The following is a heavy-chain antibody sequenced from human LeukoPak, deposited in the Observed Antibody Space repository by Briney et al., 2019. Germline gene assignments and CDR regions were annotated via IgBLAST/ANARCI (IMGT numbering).Heavy chain of an antibody. J-gene: IGHJ4*02. V-gene: IGHV3-23*01. CDR3: ASEIVVVVAATDDGDDY. CDR2: ISGSGGST. D-gene: IGHD2-15*01. Sequence: PGGSLRLSCAASGLTFSSYAMSWVRQAPGKGLEWVSAISGSGGSTYYADSVKGRFTISRDNSKNTLYLQMNSLRAEDTAVYYCASEIVVVVAATDDGDDYWGQGTLVTVSS. CDR1: GLTFSSYA.